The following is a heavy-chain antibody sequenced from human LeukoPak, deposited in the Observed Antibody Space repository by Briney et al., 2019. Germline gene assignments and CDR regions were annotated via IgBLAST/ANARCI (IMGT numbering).Heavy chain of an antibody. CDR2: INGDGSST. J-gene: IGHJ4*02. CDR3: ATTRTDFHFDC. V-gene: IGHV3-74*01. Sequence: PGGSLRLSCAASGCTFSDHWMHWVRQAPGRGLVWVSRINGDGSSTTYADSVRGRFAISRDNAKNTVYLQVNSLRAEDTAVYYCATTRTDFHFDCWGQGTLVTVSS. D-gene: IGHD1-1*01. CDR1: GCTFSDHW.